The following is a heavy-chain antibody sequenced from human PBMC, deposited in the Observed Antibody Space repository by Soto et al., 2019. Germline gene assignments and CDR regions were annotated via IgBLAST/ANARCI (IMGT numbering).Heavy chain of an antibody. CDR2: ISISGTII. V-gene: IGHV3-48*03. J-gene: IGHJ5*02. Sequence: LRLSCEGSGFIFSDYEMNWVRQVPGKGLEWILYISISGTIIHYADSVKGRFTISRDNAKNSVYLQMNSLRVEDTAIYYCAREGGFDWFYPWGQGTLVTVSS. CDR1: GFIFSDYE. CDR3: AREGGFDWFYP.